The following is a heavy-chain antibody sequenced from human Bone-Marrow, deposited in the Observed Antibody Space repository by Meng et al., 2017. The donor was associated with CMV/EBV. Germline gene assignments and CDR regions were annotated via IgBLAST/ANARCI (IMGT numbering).Heavy chain of an antibody. D-gene: IGHD3-10*01. CDR2: VYSGGST. CDR1: GFTVSSNY. V-gene: IGHV3-66*02. Sequence: GESLKISCAASGFTVSSNYMSWVRQAPGKGLEWVSVVYSGGSTYYADSVKGRFTVSRDNSKNTLNLQMNSLRAEDTAVYYCARADYGSGYYWRQGTLVTVSS. CDR3: ARADYGSGYY. J-gene: IGHJ4*02.